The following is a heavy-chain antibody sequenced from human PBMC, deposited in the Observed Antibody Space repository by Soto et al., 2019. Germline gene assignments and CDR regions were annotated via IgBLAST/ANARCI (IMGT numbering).Heavy chain of an antibody. V-gene: IGHV3-30*18. Sequence: GGSLRLSCAASGFTFSSYGMHWVRQAPGKGLEWVAVISYDGSNKYYADSVKGRFTISRDNSKNTLYLQMNSLRAEDTAVYYCAKDYPTRSYRWFDPWGQGTLVTVSS. CDR3: AKDYPTRSYRWFDP. CDR2: ISYDGSNK. CDR1: GFTFSSYG. J-gene: IGHJ5*02.